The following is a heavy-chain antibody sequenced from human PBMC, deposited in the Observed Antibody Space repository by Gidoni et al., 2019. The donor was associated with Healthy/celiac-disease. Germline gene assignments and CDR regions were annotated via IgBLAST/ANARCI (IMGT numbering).Heavy chain of an antibody. CDR3: AKERSSGWYSPFDY. CDR1: GFTFSSYG. CDR2: ISYDGSNK. D-gene: IGHD6-19*01. V-gene: IGHV3-30*18. Sequence: QVQLVESGGGVVQPGRSLRLSCAASGFTFSSYGMHWVRQAPGKGLEWVAVISYDGSNKYYADSVKGRFTISRDNSKNTLYLQMNSLRAEDTAVYYCAKERSSGWYSPFDYWGQGTLVTVSS. J-gene: IGHJ4*02.